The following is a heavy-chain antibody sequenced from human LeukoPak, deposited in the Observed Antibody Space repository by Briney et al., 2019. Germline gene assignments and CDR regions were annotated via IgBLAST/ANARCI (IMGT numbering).Heavy chain of an antibody. CDR1: GFTFGDYA. CDR3: TKYSSSHGMDV. J-gene: IGHJ6*04. D-gene: IGHD6-13*01. Sequence: GRSPRLSCTASGFTFGDYAMSWVRQAPGKGLEWVGFIRSKAYGGTTEYAASVKGRFTISRDDSKSIAYLQMNSLKTEDTAVYYCTKYSSSHGMDVWGKGTTVTVSS. V-gene: IGHV3-49*04. CDR2: IRSKAYGGTT.